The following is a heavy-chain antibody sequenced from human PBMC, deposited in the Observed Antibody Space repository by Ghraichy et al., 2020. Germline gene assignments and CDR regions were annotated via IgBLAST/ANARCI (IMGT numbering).Heavy chain of an antibody. Sequence: GGSLRLSCAASGFTISDHYMDWVRQAPGKGLEWVARSRKKVNSYSTAYAASVNGRFTISRDDSEISLYLQMNNLKTEDTAVYYCASGGREGYNDMWGQGTMVTVSS. J-gene: IGHJ3*02. CDR2: SRKKVNSYST. CDR1: GFTISDHY. CDR3: ASGGREGYNDM. V-gene: IGHV3-72*01. D-gene: IGHD5-24*01.